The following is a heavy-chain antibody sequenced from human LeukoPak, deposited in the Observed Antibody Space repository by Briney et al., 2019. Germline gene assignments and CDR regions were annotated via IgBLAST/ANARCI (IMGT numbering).Heavy chain of an antibody. D-gene: IGHD6-13*01. Sequence: GVSLRLSCAASGFTFSDYYMSWIRQAPGKGLEWVSDISSTSIYTNYADSVKGRFTISRDNAKNSLYLQMNSLRAEDTAVYYCAREDGYSSSWYSDYWGQGTLVTVSS. J-gene: IGHJ4*02. CDR3: AREDGYSSSWYSDY. V-gene: IGHV3-11*05. CDR1: GFTFSDYY. CDR2: ISSTSIYT.